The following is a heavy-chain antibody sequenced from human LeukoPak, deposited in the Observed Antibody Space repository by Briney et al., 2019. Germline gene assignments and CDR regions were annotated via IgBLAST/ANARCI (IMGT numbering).Heavy chain of an antibody. V-gene: IGHV1-69*13. CDR2: IIPIFGTA. Sequence: SVKVSCKASGYTFTSYYMHWVRQAPGQGLEWMGGIIPIFGTANYAQKFQGRVTITADESTSTAYMELSSLRSEDTAVYYCARVYYGSGSYYNVRYFDYWGQGTLVTVSS. CDR1: GYTFTSYY. D-gene: IGHD3-10*01. CDR3: ARVYYGSGSYYNVRYFDY. J-gene: IGHJ4*02.